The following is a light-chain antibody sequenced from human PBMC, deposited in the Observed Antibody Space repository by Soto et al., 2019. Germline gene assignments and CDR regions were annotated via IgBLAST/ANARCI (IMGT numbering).Light chain of an antibody. V-gene: IGLV1-40*01. CDR3: QSYDSSLSGYV. CDR2: GNS. J-gene: IGLJ1*01. Sequence: QSVLTQPPSVSGAPGQRVTSSCTGSSSNIGAGYDVHWYQQLPGTAPKLLIYGNSNRPSGVPDRFSGSKSGNSASLAITGRQAEDEADYYCQSYDSSLSGYVFGTGTKVTVL. CDR1: SSNIGAGYD.